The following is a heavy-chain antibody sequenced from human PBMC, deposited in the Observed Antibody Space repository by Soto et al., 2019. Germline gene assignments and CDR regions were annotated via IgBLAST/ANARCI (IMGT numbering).Heavy chain of an antibody. CDR3: TRERSLVSFLFDYCGPGTLVTVASGESSQSLSGAPAPQYGMDV. Sequence: PGGSLSLACVASGFNFSNYPLAWVRQPPGQRLEWVRSTSGSRRGITPSYADSTARRFTTSRDHSKNIVSLQMDSLRVDDTXVYYCTRERSLVSFLFDYCGPGTLVTVASGESSQSLSGAPAPQYGMDVWGQGTTVTVSS. D-gene: IGHD3-16*01. CDR1: GFNFSNYP. J-gene: IGHJ6*02. V-gene: IGHV3-23*01. CDR2: TSGSRRGITP.